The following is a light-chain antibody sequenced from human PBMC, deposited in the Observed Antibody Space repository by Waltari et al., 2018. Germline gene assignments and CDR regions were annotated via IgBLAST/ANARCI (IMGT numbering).Light chain of an antibody. CDR3: QQYNDWPLT. J-gene: IGKJ4*01. V-gene: IGKV3-15*01. CDR1: HSVRST. CDR2: GAS. Sequence: EVVMTQSPATLSMSVGERPTLSCRASHSVRSTLAWYQQKPGQAPRLLIYGASTRASGIPARFSGSGSGTEFTLTISSLQSEDFAVYFCQQYNDWPLTFGGGTKVEIK.